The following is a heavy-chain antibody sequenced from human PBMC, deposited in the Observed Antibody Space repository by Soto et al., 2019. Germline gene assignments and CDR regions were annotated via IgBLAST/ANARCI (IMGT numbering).Heavy chain of an antibody. CDR2: MYYTGST. J-gene: IGHJ4*02. CDR1: GGSINSGDYS. V-gene: IGHV4-30-2*03. CDR3: ARSPLFDLRGLFDY. Sequence: GGSINSGDYSWTWIRQPPGKGLEWIGIMYYTGSTYYNPSLKSRVTISVDTSKNQFSLKLSSVTAADTAVYYCARSPLFDLRGLFDYWGQGTLVTVSS. D-gene: IGHD3-9*01.